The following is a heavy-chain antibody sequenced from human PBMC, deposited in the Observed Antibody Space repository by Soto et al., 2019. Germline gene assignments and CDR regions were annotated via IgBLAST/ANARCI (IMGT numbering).Heavy chain of an antibody. CDR3: ARGVNWGSTYFDY. CDR1: GYDFSTYW. D-gene: IGHD7-27*01. CDR2: IYPRGSDT. Sequence: GESLKISCKGSGYDFSTYWIAWVRQKPGQGLEWMGIIYPRGSDTRYSPSFQGQATISADESISTAYLQWNSLKASDTAIYYCARGVNWGSTYFDYRGQGTLVTVSS. V-gene: IGHV5-51*01. J-gene: IGHJ4*02.